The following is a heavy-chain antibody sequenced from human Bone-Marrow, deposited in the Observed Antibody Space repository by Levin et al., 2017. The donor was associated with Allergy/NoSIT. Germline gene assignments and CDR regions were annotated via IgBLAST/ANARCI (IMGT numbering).Heavy chain of an antibody. CDR1: GGSISSYY. CDR2: IYTSGST. J-gene: IGHJ5*02. V-gene: IGHV4-4*07. Sequence: SETLSLTCTVSGGSISSYYWSWIRQPAGKGLEWIGRIYTSGSTNYNPSLKSRVTMSVDTSKNQFSLKLSSVTAADTAVYYCARLLAVAGTPFLTWFDPWGQGTLVTVSS. D-gene: IGHD6-19*01. CDR3: ARLLAVAGTPFLTWFDP.